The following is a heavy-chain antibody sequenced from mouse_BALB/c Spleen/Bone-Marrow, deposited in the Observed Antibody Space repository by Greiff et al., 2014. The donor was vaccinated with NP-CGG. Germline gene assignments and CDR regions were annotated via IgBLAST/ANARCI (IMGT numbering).Heavy chain of an antibody. V-gene: IGHV1-15*01. D-gene: IGHD2-2*01. CDR2: IDPETGGT. Sequence: VQGVESGAELVRPGASVTLSCKASGYKFTDYEMHWVKQTPVHGLEWIGSIDPETGGTAYNQNFKGKATLTADRSSTTAYMEPRSLTSEDSAVYYCTREGIYFGYDVPMDYWGQGTSVTVSS. CDR3: TREGIYFGYDVPMDY. J-gene: IGHJ4*01. CDR1: GYKFTDYE.